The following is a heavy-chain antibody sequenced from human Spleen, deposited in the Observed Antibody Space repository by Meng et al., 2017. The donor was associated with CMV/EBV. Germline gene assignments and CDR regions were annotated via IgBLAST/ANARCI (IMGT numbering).Heavy chain of an antibody. CDR3: ASSSPFGAYYFDY. V-gene: IGHV4-39*07. D-gene: IGHD3-10*01. CDR1: GGSISSSSFY. Sequence: LPLQGSGPGLGTPSETLSLTCTVSGGSISSSSFYWGWIRQPPGKGLEWIGYIYYSGSTYYNPSLKSRVTMSVDTSKNQFSLKLSSVTAADTAVYYCASSSPFGAYYFDYWGQGTLVTVSS. CDR2: IYYSGST. J-gene: IGHJ4*02.